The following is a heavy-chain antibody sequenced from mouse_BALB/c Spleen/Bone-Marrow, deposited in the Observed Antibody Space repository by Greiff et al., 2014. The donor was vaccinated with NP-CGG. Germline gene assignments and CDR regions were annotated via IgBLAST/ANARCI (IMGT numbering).Heavy chain of an antibody. V-gene: IGHV1-4*01. J-gene: IGHJ2*01. CDR2: INPSSGYT. Sequence: VKLMESGAELARPGASVKMSCKASGYTFTSYTMHWVKQRPGQGLEWIGYINPSSGYTNHNQKFKDKATLTADKSSSTAYMQLSSLTSEDSAVYYCARGLYYSGSSSNFDCWGQGTTLTVSS. CDR3: ARGLYYSGSSSNFDC. D-gene: IGHD1-1*01. CDR1: GYTFTSYT.